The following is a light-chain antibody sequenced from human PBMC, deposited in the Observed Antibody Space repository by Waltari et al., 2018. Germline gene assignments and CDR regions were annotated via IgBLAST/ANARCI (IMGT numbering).Light chain of an antibody. Sequence: ELVLTQSPGTLSLSPGERATLSCRASQSFTRYLAWYQHKPGQAPRLLIYDASTRAAGIADRFSGSGFGTDFTLTISRLEPEDSAVYYCQHYVRLPVTFGQGTKVEIK. J-gene: IGKJ1*01. CDR2: DAS. V-gene: IGKV3-20*01. CDR1: QSFTRY. CDR3: QHYVRLPVT.